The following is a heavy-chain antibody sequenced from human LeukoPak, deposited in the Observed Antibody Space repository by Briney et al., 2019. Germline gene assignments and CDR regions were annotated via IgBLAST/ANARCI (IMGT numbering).Heavy chain of an antibody. J-gene: IGHJ5*02. CDR2: INPNSGGT. Sequence: ASVKVSCKASGYTFTGYYMHWVRQAPGQGLEWMGWINPNSGGTNYAQKFQGRVTMTRDTSITTAYMELSRLRSDDTAVYYCARDLSGGYNSCLFDPWGQGTLVTVSS. CDR1: GYTFTGYY. D-gene: IGHD5-24*01. V-gene: IGHV1-2*02. CDR3: ARDLSGGYNSCLFDP.